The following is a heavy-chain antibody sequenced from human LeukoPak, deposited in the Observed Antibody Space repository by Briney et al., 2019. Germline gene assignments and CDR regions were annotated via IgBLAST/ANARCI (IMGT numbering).Heavy chain of an antibody. D-gene: IGHD3-22*01. CDR3: ARDSYYDSSGYYHAFDI. V-gene: IGHV4-4*07. J-gene: IGHJ3*02. CDR2: IYTSGST. Sequence: PSETLSLTCTVSGGSISSYYWSWIRQPAGKGLEWIGRIYTSGSTNYTPSLKSRVTMSVDTSKNQFSLKLSSVTAAGTAVYYCARDSYYDSSGYYHAFDIWGQGTMVTVSS. CDR1: GGSISSYY.